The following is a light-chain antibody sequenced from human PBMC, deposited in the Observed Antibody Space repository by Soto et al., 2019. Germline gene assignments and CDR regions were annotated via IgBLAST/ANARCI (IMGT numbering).Light chain of an antibody. J-gene: IGLJ1*01. Sequence: QSALTQPASVSGSPGQSITISCTGTSSDIGGYNYVSWYQQLPGKVPKLIIYDVSNRPSGVSDRFSGSKSGNAASLTISGLQAEDVADYYCSSYTRNSTLYVFGTGTKLTVL. CDR3: SSYTRNSTLYV. CDR1: SSDIGGYNY. V-gene: IGLV2-14*03. CDR2: DVS.